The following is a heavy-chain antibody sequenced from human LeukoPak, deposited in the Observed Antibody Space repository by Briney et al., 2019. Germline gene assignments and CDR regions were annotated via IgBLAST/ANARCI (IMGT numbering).Heavy chain of an antibody. V-gene: IGHV3-23*01. CDR2: ISGSGGST. Sequence: PGGSLRLSCAASGFTFSRYNMNWVRQAPGKGLEWVSAISGSGGSTYYADSVKGRFTISRDNSKNTLYLQMNSLRAEDTAVYYCAKPPGLYYDFWSGYFPFDYWGQGTLVTVSS. D-gene: IGHD3-3*01. CDR1: GFTFSRYN. J-gene: IGHJ4*02. CDR3: AKPPGLYYDFWSGYFPFDY.